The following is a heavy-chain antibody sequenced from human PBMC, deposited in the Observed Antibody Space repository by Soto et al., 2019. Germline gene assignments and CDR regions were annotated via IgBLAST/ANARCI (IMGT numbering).Heavy chain of an antibody. CDR2: IIPIFGTA. V-gene: IGHV1-69*12. J-gene: IGHJ4*02. CDR3: AREVYCSGGSCRMVL. D-gene: IGHD2-15*01. Sequence: QVQLVQSGAEVKKPGSSVKVSCKASGGTFSSYAISWVRQAPGQGLEWMGGIIPIFGTANYAQKFQGRVTITADESTSTAYMLLSSLRSEDTAVYYCAREVYCSGGSCRMVLWGKGTLVTVSS. CDR1: GGTFSSYA.